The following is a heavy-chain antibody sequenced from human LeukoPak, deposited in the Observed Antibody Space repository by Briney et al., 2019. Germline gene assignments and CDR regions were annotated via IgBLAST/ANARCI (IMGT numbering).Heavy chain of an antibody. CDR3: ARVYCSGGSCYAEDYFDY. Sequence: GESLKISCKGSGYRFTNYWIGWVRQMPGKGLEWMGIIYPGDSDTRYSPSFQGQVTISADKSISTAYLQWSSLKASDTAMYYCARVYCSGGSCYAEDYFDYWGQGTLVTVSS. V-gene: IGHV5-51*01. D-gene: IGHD2-15*01. CDR2: IYPGDSDT. CDR1: GYRFTNYW. J-gene: IGHJ4*02.